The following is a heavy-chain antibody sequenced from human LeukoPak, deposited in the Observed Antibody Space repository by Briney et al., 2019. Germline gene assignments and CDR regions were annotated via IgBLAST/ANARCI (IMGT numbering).Heavy chain of an antibody. J-gene: IGHJ5*02. CDR1: GYTFTSYG. Sequence: GASVKVSCKASGYTFTSYGISWVRQAPGRGLEWMGIINPSGGSTSYAQKFQGRVTMTRDTSTSTVYMELSSLRSEDTAVYYCARDAVSRWFDPWGQGTLVTVSS. CDR2: INPSGGST. CDR3: ARDAVSRWFDP. V-gene: IGHV1-46*01. D-gene: IGHD4-17*01.